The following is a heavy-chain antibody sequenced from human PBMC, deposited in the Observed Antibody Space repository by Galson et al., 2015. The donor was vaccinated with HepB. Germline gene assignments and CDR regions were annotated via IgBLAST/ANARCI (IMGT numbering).Heavy chain of an antibody. CDR2: ISSSSSTI. J-gene: IGHJ4*02. CDR1: GFTFSSYS. CDR3: ARDGGAIGSGSYPLYYFDY. Sequence: SLRLSCAASGFTFSSYSMNWVRQAPGKGLEWVSYISSSSSTIYYADSVKGRFTISRDNAKNSLYLQMNSLRDEDTAVYYCARDGGAIGSGSYPLYYFDYWGQGTLVTVSS. V-gene: IGHV3-48*02. D-gene: IGHD3-10*01.